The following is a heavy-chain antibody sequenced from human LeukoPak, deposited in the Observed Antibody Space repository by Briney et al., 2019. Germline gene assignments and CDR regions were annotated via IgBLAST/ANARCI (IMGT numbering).Heavy chain of an antibody. CDR2: INHSGST. Sequence: SETLSLTCAVYGGYYWSWIRQPPGKGLEWIGEINHSGSTNYNPSLKSRVTISVDTSKNQFSLRLSSVTAADTAVYYCARHFPQKGGGITMVRGVRQPRGAFDIWGQGTMVTVSS. CDR1: GGYY. D-gene: IGHD3-10*01. CDR3: ARHFPQKGGGITMVRGVRQPRGAFDI. J-gene: IGHJ3*02. V-gene: IGHV4-34*01.